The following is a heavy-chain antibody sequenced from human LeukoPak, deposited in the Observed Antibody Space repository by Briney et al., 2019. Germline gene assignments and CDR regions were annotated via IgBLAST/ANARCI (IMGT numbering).Heavy chain of an antibody. J-gene: IGHJ5*02. V-gene: IGHV4-30-4*01. CDR3: ARVVWELGYCSGGSCYSGYWFDP. Sequence: SQTLSLTCTVSGGSFSSGDYYWGWLRQPPGKGLEWIGYIYYSGSTYYNPSLKSRVTISVDTSKNQFSLKLSSVTAADTAVYYCARVVWELGYCSGGSCYSGYWFDPWGQGTLVTVSS. D-gene: IGHD2-15*01. CDR2: IYYSGST. CDR1: GGSFSSGDYY.